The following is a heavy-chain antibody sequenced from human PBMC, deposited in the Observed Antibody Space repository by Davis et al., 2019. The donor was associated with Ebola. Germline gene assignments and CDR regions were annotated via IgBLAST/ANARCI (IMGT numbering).Heavy chain of an antibody. CDR2: IIPIFGTA. CDR3: ARDGLAAAGT. Sequence: SVKVSCKASGGTFSNYAINWVRQAPGQGLEWMGGIIPIFGTANYAQNFQGRVTMTTDTSTSTAYMELRSLRSDDTAVYYCARDGLAAAGTWGQGTLVTVSS. J-gene: IGHJ4*02. D-gene: IGHD6-13*01. CDR1: GGTFSNYA. V-gene: IGHV1-69*05.